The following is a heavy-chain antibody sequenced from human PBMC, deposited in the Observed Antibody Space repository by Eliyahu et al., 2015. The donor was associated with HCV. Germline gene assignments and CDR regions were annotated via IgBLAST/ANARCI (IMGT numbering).Heavy chain of an antibody. CDR2: IKSDGSSI. CDR1: GFTFSSSW. D-gene: IGHD6-13*01. Sequence: EVQLVESGGGLVQPGGSLRLSCAASGFTFSSSWMHWVRQAPGKGLVWVSRIKSDGSSIXYXDSVKGRFXISRDNAKNTLYLXMNSLRAEDTAVYYCAKVRYSGQAAEYWGQGTLVTVSS. V-gene: IGHV3-74*01. J-gene: IGHJ4*02. CDR3: AKVRYSGQAAEY.